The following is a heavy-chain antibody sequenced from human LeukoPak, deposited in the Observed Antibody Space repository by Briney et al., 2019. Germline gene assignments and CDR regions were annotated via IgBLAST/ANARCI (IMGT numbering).Heavy chain of an antibody. J-gene: IGHJ4*02. D-gene: IGHD5-24*01. Sequence: GGSLRLSCAASGFTFDDYAMHWVRQAPGKGLEWVSGTSWNSGSIGYAVSVKGRFTISRDNAKNSLYLQMNSLRAEDTALYYCAKGRDGYNPKYYFDYWGQGTLVTVSS. CDR3: AKGRDGYNPKYYFDY. CDR2: TSWNSGSI. V-gene: IGHV3-9*01. CDR1: GFTFDDYA.